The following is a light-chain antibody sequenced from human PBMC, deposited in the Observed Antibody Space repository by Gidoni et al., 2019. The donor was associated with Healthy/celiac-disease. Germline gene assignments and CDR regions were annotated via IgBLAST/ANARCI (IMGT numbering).Light chain of an antibody. Sequence: EIVLTQSPGTLSLSPGQSATLSCRASQSISSSQLAWYQQKPGQAHRPLMYGASSRATGIPDRFSGSGSGTDFTLTISRLEPEDFAVYYCQHFGNFGGGTKVE. V-gene: IGKV3-20*01. CDR3: QHFGN. J-gene: IGKJ4*01. CDR1: QSISSSQ. CDR2: GAS.